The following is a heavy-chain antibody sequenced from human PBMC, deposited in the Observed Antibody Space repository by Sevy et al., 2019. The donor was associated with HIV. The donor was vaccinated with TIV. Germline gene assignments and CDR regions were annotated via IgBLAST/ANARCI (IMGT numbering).Heavy chain of an antibody. CDR2: MNPNSGNT. V-gene: IGHV1-8*01. CDR3: ARVRSSGWYGGDSDAFDI. CDR1: GYTFTSYD. D-gene: IGHD6-19*01. Sequence: ASVKVSCKASGYTFTSYDINWVRQATGQGLEWMGWMNPNSGNTGYAQKFQGRVTMTRKTSISTAYMELSRLRSEDTAVYYCARVRSSGWYGGDSDAFDIWGQGTMVTVSS. J-gene: IGHJ3*02.